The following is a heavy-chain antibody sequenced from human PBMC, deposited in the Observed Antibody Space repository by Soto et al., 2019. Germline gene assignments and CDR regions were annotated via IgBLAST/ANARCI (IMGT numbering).Heavy chain of an antibody. Sequence: GGSLRLSCAVSGFTFSNYDMHWVRQAPGKGLEWVAVISSDGNNEYYAESVTGRFTISRDNSKNMLFLQMNSLRPDDTAVYYCTNSYGDYSHYFDYWGQVTLVPVSS. D-gene: IGHD4-17*01. CDR3: TNSYGDYSHYFDY. V-gene: IGHV3-30*18. J-gene: IGHJ4*02. CDR2: ISSDGNNE. CDR1: GFTFSNYD.